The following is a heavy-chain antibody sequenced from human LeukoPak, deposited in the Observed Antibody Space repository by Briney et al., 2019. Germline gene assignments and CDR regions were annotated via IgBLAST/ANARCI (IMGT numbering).Heavy chain of an antibody. V-gene: IGHV4-4*07. CDR1: GGSLSSYY. D-gene: IGHD6-13*01. CDR3: ASGYSSSWHYFDY. CDR2: IYTSGST. J-gene: IGHJ4*02. Sequence: PSETLSLTCTVSGGSLSSYYWRWIRQPAGKGLEGIGRIYTSGSTNYNPSLTSRVTMSVDTSKNQFSLKLSSVTAADTAVYYCASGYSSSWHYFDYWGQGTLVTVSS.